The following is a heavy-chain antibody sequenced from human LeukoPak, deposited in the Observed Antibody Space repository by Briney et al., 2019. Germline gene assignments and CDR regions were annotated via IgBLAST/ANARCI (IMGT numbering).Heavy chain of an antibody. J-gene: IGHJ4*02. CDR1: GFTFSSYE. Sequence: PGGSLRLSCAASGFTFSSYEMNWVRQAPGKGLEWVSYISSSGSTIYYADSVKGRFTISRDNAKNSLYLQMNSLRAEDTAVYYCAIQGLDSSGWYHPAFDYWGQGTLVTVSS. V-gene: IGHV3-48*03. D-gene: IGHD6-19*01. CDR2: ISSSGSTI. CDR3: AIQGLDSSGWYHPAFDY.